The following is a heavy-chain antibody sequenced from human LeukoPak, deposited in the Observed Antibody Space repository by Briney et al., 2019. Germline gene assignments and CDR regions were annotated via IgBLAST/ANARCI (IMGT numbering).Heavy chain of an antibody. Sequence: GGSLRLSCAASGFTVSGNYMTWVRQAPGKGLEWVANIKQGGSEKYYVDSVKGRFTISRDNAENSLYLQMNSLGAEDTAVYYCARLTGDFSAFDIWGHGTMVTVSS. D-gene: IGHD7-27*01. V-gene: IGHV3-7*01. CDR2: IKQGGSEK. CDR1: GFTVSGNY. J-gene: IGHJ3*02. CDR3: ARLTGDFSAFDI.